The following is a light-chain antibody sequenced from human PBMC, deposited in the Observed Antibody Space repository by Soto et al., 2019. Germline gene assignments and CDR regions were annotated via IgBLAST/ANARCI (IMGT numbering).Light chain of an antibody. CDR3: GSYATGGAYV. Sequence: QSALTQPASVSGSPGQSITISCTGTSSDVGGYNAVSWYQQHPGKAPKLMIYDVTNRPSGASNRVSGSKSGNTASLTISGLQAEDEADYYCGSYATGGAYVFGTGTKLTVL. CDR2: DVT. CDR1: SSDVGGYNA. J-gene: IGLJ1*01. V-gene: IGLV2-14*01.